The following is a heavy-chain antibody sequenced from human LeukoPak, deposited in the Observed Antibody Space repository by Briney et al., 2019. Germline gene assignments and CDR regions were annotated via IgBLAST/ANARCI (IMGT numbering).Heavy chain of an antibody. CDR1: GFTFSSYA. D-gene: IGHD4-23*01. Sequence: PGGSLRLSCAASGFTFSSYAMSWVRQAPGKGLEWVSVISSSGGSIYYADSVKGRFTISRDNSKNTLYLQMNSLRAEDTAVYYCYGGWFGDYWGQGTLVTVSS. J-gene: IGHJ4*02. CDR2: ISSSGGSI. CDR3: YGGWFGDY. V-gene: IGHV3-23*01.